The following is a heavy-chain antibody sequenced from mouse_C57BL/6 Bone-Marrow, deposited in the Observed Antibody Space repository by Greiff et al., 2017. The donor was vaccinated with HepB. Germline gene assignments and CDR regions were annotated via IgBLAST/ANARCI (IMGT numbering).Heavy chain of an antibody. CDR1: GYTFTSYW. CDR3: ARDDGYYGYAMDY. J-gene: IGHJ4*01. D-gene: IGHD2-3*01. V-gene: IGHV1-69*01. CDR2: IDPYDSYT. Sequence: QVQLQQPGAELVMPGASVKLSCKASGYTFTSYWMHWVKQRPGQGLEWIGEIDPYDSYTNYNQKFKGKSTLTVDKSSSTAYMRLSSLTSEDSAVYYCARDDGYYGYAMDYWGQGTSVTVSS.